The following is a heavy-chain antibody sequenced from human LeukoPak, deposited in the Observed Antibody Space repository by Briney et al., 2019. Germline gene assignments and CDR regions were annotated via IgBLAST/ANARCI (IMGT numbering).Heavy chain of an antibody. CDR3: AGGSRSGSYATFDY. J-gene: IGHJ4*02. CDR2: MYHSGST. CDR1: GYSISTGYY. V-gene: IGHV4-38-2*02. Sequence: SETLSLTCSVSGYSISTGYYWGWIRQPPGKGLESIGSMYHSGSTYHTPSLKRRVTIPVDTSKNQFSLKPSSVTAADTAVYYCAGGSRSGSYATFDYWGQGTLVTVSS. D-gene: IGHD3-10*01.